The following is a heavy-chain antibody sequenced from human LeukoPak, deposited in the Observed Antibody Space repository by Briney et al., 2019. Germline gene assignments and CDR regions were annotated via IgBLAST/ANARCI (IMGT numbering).Heavy chain of an antibody. J-gene: IGHJ6*03. D-gene: IGHD2-2*01. V-gene: IGHV3-21*01. CDR2: ISTSSSYI. CDR1: GFTFSSYS. Sequence: PGGSLRLSCAASGFTFSSYSMNWVRQAPGKGLEWVSSISTSSSYIYYADSVKGRFTISRDNAKNSLYLQLNSLRAEGTAVYYCAKDGFTNYYYYYYMDVWGKGTTVTISS. CDR3: AKDGFTNYYYYYYMDV.